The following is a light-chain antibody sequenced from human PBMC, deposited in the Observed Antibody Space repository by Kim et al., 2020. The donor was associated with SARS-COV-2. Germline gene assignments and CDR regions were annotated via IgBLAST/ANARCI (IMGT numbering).Light chain of an antibody. CDR2: GKN. V-gene: IGLV3-19*01. CDR1: SLRSYY. J-gene: IGLJ2*01. CDR3: NSRDSSGNHLV. Sequence: VGKTCRIRWHGASLRSYYASWYQEKPGQAPVLVIYGKNNRPSGIPDRFSGSSSVNTASLTITGAQAEDEADYYCNSRDSSGNHLVFGGGTQLTVL.